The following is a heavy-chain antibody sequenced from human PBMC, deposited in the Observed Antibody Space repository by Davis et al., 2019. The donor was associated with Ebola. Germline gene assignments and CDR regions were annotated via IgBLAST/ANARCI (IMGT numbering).Heavy chain of an antibody. D-gene: IGHD3-3*01. J-gene: IGHJ6*02. CDR2: IYSGGST. CDR1: GFTFSSYW. CDR3: ARVGPGYYDFWSGYYTHGMDV. Sequence: GGSLRLSCAASGFTFSSYWMSWVRQAPGKGLEWVSVIYSGGSTYYADSVKGRFTISRDNAKNSLYLQMNSLRAEDTAVYYCARVGPGYYDFWSGYYTHGMDVWGQGTTVTVSS. V-gene: IGHV3-53*01.